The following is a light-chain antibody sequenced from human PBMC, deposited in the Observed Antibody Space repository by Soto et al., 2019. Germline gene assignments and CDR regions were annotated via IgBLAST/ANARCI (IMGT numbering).Light chain of an antibody. CDR2: LNSDGSH. CDR3: QTWGTGIQGV. V-gene: IGLV4-69*01. Sequence: QSVLTQSPSASASLGASVKLTCTLSSGHSSYAIAWHQQQPEKGPRYLMKLNSDGSHSKGDGIPDRFSGSSSGAERYLNISSLQSEDEADYYCQTWGTGIQGVFGGGTKLTVL. CDR1: SGHSSYA. J-gene: IGLJ2*01.